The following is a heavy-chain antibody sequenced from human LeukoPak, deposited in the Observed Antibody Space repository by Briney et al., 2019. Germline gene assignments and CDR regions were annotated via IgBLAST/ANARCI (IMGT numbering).Heavy chain of an antibody. CDR2: IYYSGST. CDR1: GGSISSYY. Sequence: SETLSLTCTVSGGSISSYYWSWIRQPPGKRLEWIGYIYYSGSTNYNPPLKSRVTISGDTSKNQISLKLKSVTAADTAVYYCARVPPEAYWYFDLWGRGTLVTVSS. D-gene: IGHD1-14*01. CDR3: ARVPPEAYWYFDL. J-gene: IGHJ2*01. V-gene: IGHV4-59*01.